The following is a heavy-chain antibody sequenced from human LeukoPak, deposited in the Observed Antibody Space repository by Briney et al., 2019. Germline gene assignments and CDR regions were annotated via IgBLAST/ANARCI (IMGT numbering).Heavy chain of an antibody. Sequence: GGSLRLSCAASGFTFSSYEMNWVRQAPGKGLEWVSYISSSGSTIYYADSVKGRFTISRDNAKNSLYLQMNSLRAEDTAVYYCGRAAAGRRYYFDYWGQGTLVTVSS. CDR3: GRAAAGRRYYFDY. CDR1: GFTFSSYE. D-gene: IGHD6-13*01. J-gene: IGHJ4*02. V-gene: IGHV3-48*03. CDR2: ISSSGSTI.